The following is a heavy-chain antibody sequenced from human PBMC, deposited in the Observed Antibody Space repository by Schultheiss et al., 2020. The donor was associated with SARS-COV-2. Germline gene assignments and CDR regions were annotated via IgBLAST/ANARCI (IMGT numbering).Heavy chain of an antibody. CDR3: ARVDLETALVGGLDV. CDR1: GGSVSGGSYY. CDR2: IYHSGGT. V-gene: IGHV4-61*01. Sequence: SETLSLTCSVSGGSVSGGSYYWSWIRQSPGRGLEWIGYIYHSGGTRYHPSLKSRVTISLDTSKNQFSLKLTSVIAADTAVYYCARVDLETALVGGLDVWGQGSTVTVSS. J-gene: IGHJ6*02. D-gene: IGHD5-18*01.